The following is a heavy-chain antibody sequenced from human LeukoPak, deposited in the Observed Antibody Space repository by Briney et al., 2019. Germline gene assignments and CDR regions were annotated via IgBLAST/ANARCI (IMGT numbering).Heavy chain of an antibody. CDR1: GFTFSNAW. CDR2: ISGSGGST. V-gene: IGHV3-23*01. J-gene: IGHJ4*02. D-gene: IGHD3-3*01. CDR3: AKRYFGVVIMYYFDY. Sequence: PGGSLRLSCAASGFTFSNAWMSWVRQAPGKGLEWVSAISGSGGSTYYADSVKGRFTISRDNSKNTLYLQMNSLRAEDTAVYYCAKRYFGVVIMYYFDYWGQGTLVTVSS.